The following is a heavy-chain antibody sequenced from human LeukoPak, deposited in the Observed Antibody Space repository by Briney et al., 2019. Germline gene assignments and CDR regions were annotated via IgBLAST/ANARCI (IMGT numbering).Heavy chain of an antibody. CDR2: IYTSGST. CDR3: ARDRRLKVGATYYYYYYMDV. Sequence: PSETLSLTCTVSGGSISSYYWSWIRQPAGKGLEWIGRIYTSGSTNYNPSLKSRVTMSVDTSKNQFSLKLSSVTAADTAVYYCARDRRLKVGATYYYYYYMDVWGKGTTVTISS. CDR1: GGSISSYY. D-gene: IGHD1-26*01. J-gene: IGHJ6*03. V-gene: IGHV4-4*07.